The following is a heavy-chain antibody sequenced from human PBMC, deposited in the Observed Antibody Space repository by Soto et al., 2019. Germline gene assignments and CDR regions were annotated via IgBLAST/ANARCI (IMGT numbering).Heavy chain of an antibody. V-gene: IGHV1-18*01. CDR2: ISPYTGDT. D-gene: IGHD3-16*01. J-gene: IGHJ6*02. Sequence: QVQLVQSGDEMKKPGASVRVSCKASGYIFVNYGIAWVRQAPGQGLEWLGWISPYTGDTHSASKVQGRLTMTTDTSTSTAYMDLGSLTSDDTAVYYCAMVANYVTPQDVWGQGTTVTVSS. CDR1: GYIFVNYG. CDR3: AMVANYVTPQDV.